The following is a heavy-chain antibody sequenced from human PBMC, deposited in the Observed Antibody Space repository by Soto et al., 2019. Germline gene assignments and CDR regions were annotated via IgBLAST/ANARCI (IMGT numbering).Heavy chain of an antibody. CDR1: GYTFTSYG. CDR2: ISGPNGNT. CDR3: ARDRYDSSGYYLGADY. D-gene: IGHD3-22*01. J-gene: IGHJ4*02. Sequence: QVQLVQSGAEVKKPGASVKVSCKASGYTFTSYGFSWVRQAPGQGLEWMGCISGPNGNTNYAQKLQGRVTMTADTSTSTGCMELRSLRSDDTAMYYCARDRYDSSGYYLGADYWGQGTLVTVSS. V-gene: IGHV1-18*01.